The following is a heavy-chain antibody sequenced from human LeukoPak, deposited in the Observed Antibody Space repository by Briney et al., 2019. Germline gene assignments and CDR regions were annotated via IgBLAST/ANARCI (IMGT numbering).Heavy chain of an antibody. CDR3: AREGGPYRPLDY. CDR2: VNLQGST. Sequence: RTSETLSLTCGASGGSISNTNWWTWVRQPPGKGLEWIGEVNLQGSTNYNPSLKSRVAIPVDKSENHISLKLTSVTAADTAVYYCAREGGPYRPLDYWGQGTLVTVAS. V-gene: IGHV4-4*02. CDR1: GGSISNTNW. J-gene: IGHJ4*02.